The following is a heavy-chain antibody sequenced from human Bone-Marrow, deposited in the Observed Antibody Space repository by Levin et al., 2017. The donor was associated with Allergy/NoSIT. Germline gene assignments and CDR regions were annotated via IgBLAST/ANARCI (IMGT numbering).Heavy chain of an antibody. CDR1: GFTFGDYA. Sequence: AGESLKISCPASGFTFGDYAMSWFRQAPGKGLEWVGFIRSKAYGGTTEYAASVKGRFTISRDDSKSIAYLQMNSLKTEDTAVYYCTRGGKVVLVPAAAPFDYWGQGTLVTVSS. J-gene: IGHJ4*02. V-gene: IGHV3-49*03. CDR2: IRSKAYGGTT. CDR3: TRGGKVVLVPAAAPFDY. D-gene: IGHD2-2*01.